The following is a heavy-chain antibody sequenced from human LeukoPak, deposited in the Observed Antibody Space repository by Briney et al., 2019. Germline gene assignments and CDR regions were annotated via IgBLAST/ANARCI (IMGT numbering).Heavy chain of an antibody. CDR2: IGTASDT. CDR1: GFTFSSFD. V-gene: IGHV3-13*01. CDR3: ARGPPRGKYYYMDV. Sequence: GGSLRLSCAASGFTFSSFDMHWVRQPTGQGLEWVSTIGTASDTYYPGSVEGRFTLSRDNAKNSLYLQMNSLTAGDTAVYYCARGPPRGKYYYMDVWAKGTTVTVSS. D-gene: IGHD1-1*01. J-gene: IGHJ6*03.